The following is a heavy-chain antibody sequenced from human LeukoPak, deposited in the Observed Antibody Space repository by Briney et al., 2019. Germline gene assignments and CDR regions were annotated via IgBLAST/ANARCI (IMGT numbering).Heavy chain of an antibody. D-gene: IGHD6-13*01. CDR1: GYTLTELS. CDR2: FDPEDGET. Sequence: ASVKVSCKVSGYTLTELSMHWVRQAPGKGHEWMGGFDPEDGETIYAQKFQGRVTMTEDTSTDTAYMELSSLRSEDTAVYYCATDVVGAAAGISYFDYWGQGTLVTVSS. CDR3: ATDVVGAAAGISYFDY. V-gene: IGHV1-24*01. J-gene: IGHJ4*02.